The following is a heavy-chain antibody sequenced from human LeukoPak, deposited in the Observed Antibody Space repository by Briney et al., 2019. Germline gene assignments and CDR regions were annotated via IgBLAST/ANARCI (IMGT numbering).Heavy chain of an antibody. CDR3: ARGGRGDFWSGYSPNDY. CDR1: GGSFSGYY. CDR2: INHSGST. V-gene: IGHV4-34*01. Sequence: SETLSLTCAVYGGSFSGYYWSWIRQPPGKGLEWIGEINHSGSTNYNPSLKSRVTISVDTSKNQFSLKLSSVTAADTAVYYCARGGRGDFWSGYSPNDYWGQGTLATVSS. J-gene: IGHJ4*02. D-gene: IGHD3-3*01.